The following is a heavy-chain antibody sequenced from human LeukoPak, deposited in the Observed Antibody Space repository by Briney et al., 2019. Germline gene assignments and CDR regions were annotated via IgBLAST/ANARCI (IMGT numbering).Heavy chain of an antibody. CDR3: ADDYGD. CDR2: IYPSGTT. D-gene: IGHD4-17*01. V-gene: IGHV4-4*07. Sequence: SETLSLTCSVSGGSVSNYYWSWIRQPAGKGLEWVGRIYPSGTTHYNPSLNSRVTVSVDTSKNQCSLKLISVTAADPAVYYCADDYGDWGQGTLVIVSS. J-gene: IGHJ4*02. CDR1: GGSVSNYY.